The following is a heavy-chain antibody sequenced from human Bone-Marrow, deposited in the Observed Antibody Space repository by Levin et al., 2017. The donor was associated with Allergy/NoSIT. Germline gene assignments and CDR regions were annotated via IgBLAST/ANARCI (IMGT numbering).Heavy chain of an antibody. CDR1: GFSFSTFW. J-gene: IGHJ6*02. Sequence: RGESLKISCAASGFSFSTFWMTWVRQAPGKGLEWVASVKEDGSDKRYADAVKGRFTISRDNAKNSLYLQMNSLRGEDTAVYYCANTYYFRMDVWGQGTTVIVSS. CDR2: VKEDGSDK. V-gene: IGHV3-7*01. CDR3: ANTYYFRMDV. D-gene: IGHD3-16*01.